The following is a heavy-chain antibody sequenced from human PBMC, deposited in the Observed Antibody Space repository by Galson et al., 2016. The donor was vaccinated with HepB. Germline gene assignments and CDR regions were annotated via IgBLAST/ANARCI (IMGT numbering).Heavy chain of an antibody. CDR2: ISGDGNSK. D-gene: IGHD3-10*01. Sequence: SLRLSCAASQFTFSSYAMHWVRQAPGKGLESLAVISGDGNSKYYADSVRGRFSISRDNSKNTLYLQMNSLTADDTAIYYCVRDRGGGYSHLDYWGQGTLVTVSS. J-gene: IGHJ4*02. V-gene: IGHV3-30-3*01. CDR1: QFTFSSYA. CDR3: VRDRGGGYSHLDY.